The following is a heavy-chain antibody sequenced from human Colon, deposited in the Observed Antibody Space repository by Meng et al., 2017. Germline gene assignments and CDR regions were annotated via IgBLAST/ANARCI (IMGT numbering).Heavy chain of an antibody. Sequence: QGQLQESGPGLVRPSETLPLTCTVSGASVSDTNYAWSWIRQPPGKGLEWIGYGSTNHNPSLKSRVTISVDTSKNQFSLTLNSVTAADTAVYYCARDNWGSLDYWGQGTLVTVSS. CDR2: GST. J-gene: IGHJ4*02. V-gene: IGHV4-61*01. CDR3: ARDNWGSLDY. D-gene: IGHD7-27*01. CDR1: GASVSDTNYA.